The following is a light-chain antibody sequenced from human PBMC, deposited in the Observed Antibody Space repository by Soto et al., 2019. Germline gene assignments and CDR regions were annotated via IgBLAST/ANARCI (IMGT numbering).Light chain of an antibody. Sequence: AIQMTQSPSSLSAFLGDRVTITCRAGQDIRDSLGWYQQKPGKAPKLMIFAASTLQRWVPSRFSGSGSGTDFTLTIISLQPEDFATYYCLHYFNCPWTFGQVTKVEIE. J-gene: IGKJ1*01. CDR2: AAS. V-gene: IGKV1-6*01. CDR3: LHYFNCPWT. CDR1: QDIRDS.